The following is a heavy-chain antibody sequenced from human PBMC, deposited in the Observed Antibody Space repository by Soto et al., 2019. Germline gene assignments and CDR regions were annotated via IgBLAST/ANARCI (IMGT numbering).Heavy chain of an antibody. CDR3: ARHGDPDYRSGFDP. J-gene: IGHJ5*02. Sequence: QVQLQESGPGLVKPSETLSLTCTVSGGSISSYYWSWIRQPPGKGLEWIGYIYYSGSTNYNPSLKSRVTISVDTSKNQFSLKLSSVTAADTAVYYCARHGDPDYRSGFDPWGQGTLVTVSS. CDR1: GGSISSYY. V-gene: IGHV4-59*08. CDR2: IYYSGST. D-gene: IGHD3-16*01.